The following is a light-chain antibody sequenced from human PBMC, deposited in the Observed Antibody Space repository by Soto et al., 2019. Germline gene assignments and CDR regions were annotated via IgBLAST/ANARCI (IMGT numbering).Light chain of an antibody. CDR2: RNN. Sequence: QSVLTQPPSASGTPGQRVTISCSGSSSNIGKNNVYWYQQLPGTTPQLLIYRNNQRPSGVPDRFSASKSGTLASLAISGLWSEIEFFYYWAAWDNCLSGLYVFGPGTKVPVL. CDR1: SSNIGKNN. V-gene: IGLV1-47*03. J-gene: IGLJ1*01. CDR3: AAWDNCLSGLYV.